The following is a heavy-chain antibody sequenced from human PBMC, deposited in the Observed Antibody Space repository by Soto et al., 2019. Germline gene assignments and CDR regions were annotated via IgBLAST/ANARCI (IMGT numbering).Heavy chain of an antibody. V-gene: IGHV1-2*04. D-gene: IGHD3-22*01. CDR3: ARLGMESGLVVVITGFDY. CDR2: INPNSGGT. CDR1: GYTFTGYY. Sequence: ASVKVSCKASGYTFTGYYMHWVRQAPGQGLEWMEWINPNSGGTNYAQKFQGWVTMTRDTSISTAYMELSRLRSDDTAVYYCARLGMESGLVVVITGFDYWGQGTLVTVSS. J-gene: IGHJ4*02.